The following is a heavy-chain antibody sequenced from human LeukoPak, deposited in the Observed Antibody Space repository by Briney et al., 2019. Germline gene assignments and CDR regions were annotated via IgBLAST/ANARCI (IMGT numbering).Heavy chain of an antibody. CDR2: ITIGGHTK. Sequence: GGSLRLSCAASGFDLSTYEMNWVRQAPGKGLEWIADITIGGHTKNYADSVKGRFTISRDNARTSLYLQMNSLRVEDTGVYYCARGDPHADLWGQGTLVTVSS. CDR3: ARGDPHADL. V-gene: IGHV3-48*03. J-gene: IGHJ5*02. CDR1: GFDLSTYE.